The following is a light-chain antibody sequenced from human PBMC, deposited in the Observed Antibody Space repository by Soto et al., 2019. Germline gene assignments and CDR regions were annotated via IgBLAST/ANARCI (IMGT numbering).Light chain of an antibody. CDR3: QLFNSYPTYT. CDR1: QGNSSA. CDR2: DAS. Sequence: AIQLTQSPSSLSASVGDRVTITCRASQGNSSALAWYQQKPGKAPKLLIYDASSLESGVPSRFSGSGSGTDFTLTISSLQPGDFATYYCQLFNSYPTYTFGQGTKLEIK. V-gene: IGKV1-13*02. J-gene: IGKJ2*01.